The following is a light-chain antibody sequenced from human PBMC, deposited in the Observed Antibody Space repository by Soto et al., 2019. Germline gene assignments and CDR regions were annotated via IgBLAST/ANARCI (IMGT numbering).Light chain of an antibody. CDR2: GAS. CDR1: QSVSSN. V-gene: IGKV3-15*01. Sequence: EIVMTQSPATLSVSPGERATLSCRASQSVSSNLAWYQQTTGQAPRILIYGASTRDTGIPARFSGSGSGTECTLTISRLQSEDFSVYYCQQYNNWPRTFGQGTKVDIK. J-gene: IGKJ1*01. CDR3: QQYNNWPRT.